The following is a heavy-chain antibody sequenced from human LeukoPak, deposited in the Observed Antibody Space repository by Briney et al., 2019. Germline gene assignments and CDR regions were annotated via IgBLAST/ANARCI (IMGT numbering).Heavy chain of an antibody. D-gene: IGHD3-3*01. V-gene: IGHV3-48*02. CDR1: GFTFSDYS. Sequence: GGSLRLSCAASGFTFSDYSMSWVRQTPGKGLEWVSYISSGSGTKYYADSVKGRFTFSRDNAKKSLYLQMNSLRDEDTAVYYCARFLRFLDYWGQGTLVTVSS. CDR3: ARFLRFLDY. CDR2: ISSGSGTK. J-gene: IGHJ4*02.